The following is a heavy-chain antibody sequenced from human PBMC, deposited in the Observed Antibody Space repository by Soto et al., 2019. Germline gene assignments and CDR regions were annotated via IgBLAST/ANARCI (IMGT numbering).Heavy chain of an antibody. V-gene: IGHV1-69*13. J-gene: IGHJ6*02. D-gene: IGHD5-12*01. CDR2: SIPIFGTA. Sequence: GASVKVSCKASGCTFNNYPITCVRQAPGEVLEWMGGSIPIFGTANYAQNFQGRVTISVDESTSTAYMELSSLRSEDTAVYYCARGRGYSGDDHYYYFDMDVWGQGTTVTISS. CDR1: GCTFNNYP. CDR3: ARGRGYSGDDHYYYFDMDV.